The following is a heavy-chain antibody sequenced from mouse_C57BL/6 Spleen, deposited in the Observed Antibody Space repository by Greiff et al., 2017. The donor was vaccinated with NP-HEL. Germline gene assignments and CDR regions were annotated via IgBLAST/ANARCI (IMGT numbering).Heavy chain of an antibody. V-gene: IGHV7-3*01. D-gene: IGHD1-1*01. Sequence: EVKLMESGGGLVQPGGSLSLSCAASGFTFTDYYMSWVRQPPGKALEWLGFIRNKANGYTTEYSASVKGRFTISRDNSQSILYLQMNALRAEDSATYYWASLYGSSYDYAMDYWGQGTSVTVAS. J-gene: IGHJ4*01. CDR1: GFTFTDYY. CDR2: IRNKANGYTT. CDR3: ASLYGSSYDYAMDY.